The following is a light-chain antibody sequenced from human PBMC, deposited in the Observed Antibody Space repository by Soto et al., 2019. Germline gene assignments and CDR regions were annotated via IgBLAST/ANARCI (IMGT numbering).Light chain of an antibody. CDR1: QSFTGR. V-gene: IGKV1-5*01. Sequence: DIQMTQSPSTLSASVGDRVTITCRASQSFTGRLAWYQQKPGKAPKLLIYDASTLESGVPSRFSGSGSGTESTIISRMLQDDNFTTYYRQKYRSYSTFGQGTKLEIK. CDR3: QKYRSYST. J-gene: IGKJ2*01. CDR2: DAS.